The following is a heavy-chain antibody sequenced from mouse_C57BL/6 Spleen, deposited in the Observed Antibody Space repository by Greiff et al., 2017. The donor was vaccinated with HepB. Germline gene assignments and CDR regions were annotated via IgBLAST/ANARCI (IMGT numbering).Heavy chain of an antibody. CDR2: IHPSDSDT. J-gene: IGHJ4*01. D-gene: IGHD2-5*01. CDR3: AYSNRNTDYAMDY. V-gene: IGHV1-74*01. Sequence: QVQLQQPGAELVKPGASVKVSCKASGYTFTSYWMHWVKQRPGQGLEWIGRIHPSDSDTNYNQKFKGKATLTVDKSSSTAYMQLSSLTSEDSAVYYCAYSNRNTDYAMDYWGQGTSVTVSS. CDR1: GYTFTSYW.